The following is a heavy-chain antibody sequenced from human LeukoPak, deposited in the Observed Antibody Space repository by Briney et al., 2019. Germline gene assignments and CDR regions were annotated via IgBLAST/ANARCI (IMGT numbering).Heavy chain of an antibody. J-gene: IGHJ4*02. D-gene: IGHD3-22*01. CDR1: GFTFNNYS. V-gene: IGHV3-21*01. CDR2: ISNSSSYI. Sequence: GGSLRLSCAASGFTFNNYSMNWVRQAPGKGLEWVSSISNSSSYIYYADSVKGRFTISRDNAKNSLYLQMNSLRAEDTAIYYCARDSLTLIVGRQRRGLDYWGQGTLVIVSS. CDR3: ARDSLTLIVGRQRRGLDY.